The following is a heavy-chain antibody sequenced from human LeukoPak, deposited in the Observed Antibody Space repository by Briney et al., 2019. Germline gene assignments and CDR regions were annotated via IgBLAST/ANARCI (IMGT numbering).Heavy chain of an antibody. Sequence: GGSLRLSCAASGFTFGDYYMSWIRQAPGKGLEWVSYISSSGSTIYYADSVKGRFTISRDNAKNSLYLQMNSLRAEDTAVYYCARENTYYYDSSGYLRDIDYWGQGTLVTVSP. CDR2: ISSSGSTI. CDR1: GFTFGDYY. D-gene: IGHD3-22*01. J-gene: IGHJ4*02. V-gene: IGHV3-11*01. CDR3: ARENTYYYDSSGYLRDIDY.